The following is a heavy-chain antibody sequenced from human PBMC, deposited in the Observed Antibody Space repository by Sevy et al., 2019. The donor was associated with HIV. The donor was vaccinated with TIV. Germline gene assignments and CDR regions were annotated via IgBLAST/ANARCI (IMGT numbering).Heavy chain of an antibody. CDR2: IYSSGDT. CDR1: GFDVGTNY. D-gene: IGHD3-22*01. V-gene: IGHV3-53*01. Sequence: GESLKISCEASGFDVGTNYMNWVRQAPGRGLEWVSVIYSSGDTDYADSVKGRFTISRANSRNTLDLQINSLRAEDRAVYYCASSLLYLYESNGHYPLDYWGRGTLVTVSS. CDR3: ASSLLYLYESNGHYPLDY. J-gene: IGHJ4*02.